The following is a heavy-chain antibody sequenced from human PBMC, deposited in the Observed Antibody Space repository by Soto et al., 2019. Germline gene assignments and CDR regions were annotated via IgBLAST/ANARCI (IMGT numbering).Heavy chain of an antibody. D-gene: IGHD2-2*01. J-gene: IGHJ4*02. CDR2: ISAYNGNT. Sequence: QVQLVQSGAEVKKPGASVKVSCKASGYTFTSYGISWVRQAPGQGLEWMGWISAYNGNTNYAQKLQGRVTMTXXTXTXXAYMELRSLRSDDTAVYYCARKGYCISTSCYAFDYWGQGTLVTVSS. CDR3: ARKGYCISTSCYAFDY. CDR1: GYTFTSYG. V-gene: IGHV1-18*01.